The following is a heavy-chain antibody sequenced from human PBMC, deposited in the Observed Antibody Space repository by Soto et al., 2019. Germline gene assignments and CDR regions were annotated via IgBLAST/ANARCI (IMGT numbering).Heavy chain of an antibody. J-gene: IGHJ4*02. D-gene: IGHD1-1*01. CDR2: IYYSGST. CDR1: GGSISRNSYY. Sequence: QMQLQESGPGLVKPSETLSLTCTVSGGSISRNSYYWGWIRQPPGKGLEWIGRIYYSGSTYYNPSLKSRVTISVNTSKNQSSLKLSSVTAADTAVYYCARHDWNGVDYWGQGTLVTVSS. CDR3: ARHDWNGVDY. V-gene: IGHV4-39*01.